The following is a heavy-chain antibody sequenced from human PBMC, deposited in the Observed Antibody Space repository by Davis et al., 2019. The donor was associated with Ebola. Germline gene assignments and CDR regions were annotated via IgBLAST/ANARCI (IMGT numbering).Heavy chain of an antibody. V-gene: IGHV3-73*01. Sequence: GESLKISCAASGFTFSGSAMHWVRQASGKGLKWVGRIRSKANSYATAYAASVKGRFTISRDDSKNTAYLQMNSLKTEDTAVYYCTTTTVTTDYWGQGTLVTVSS. CDR1: GFTFSGSA. CDR2: IRSKANSYAT. D-gene: IGHD4-17*01. CDR3: TTTTVTTDY. J-gene: IGHJ4*02.